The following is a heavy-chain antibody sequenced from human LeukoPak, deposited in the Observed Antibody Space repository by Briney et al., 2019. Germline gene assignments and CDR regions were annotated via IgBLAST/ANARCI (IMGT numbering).Heavy chain of an antibody. CDR2: IYTSGST. CDR3: ARGYYYDSSGYYSGNAFDI. CDR1: GGSISSYY. V-gene: IGHV4-4*07. D-gene: IGHD3-22*01. Sequence: SETLSLTCTVSGGSISSYYWSWIRQPAGKGLEWIGRIYTSGSTNYNPSLKSRVTMSVDTSKNQFSLKLSSVTAADTAVYYCARGYYYDSSGYYSGNAFDIWGQGTMVTVSS. J-gene: IGHJ3*02.